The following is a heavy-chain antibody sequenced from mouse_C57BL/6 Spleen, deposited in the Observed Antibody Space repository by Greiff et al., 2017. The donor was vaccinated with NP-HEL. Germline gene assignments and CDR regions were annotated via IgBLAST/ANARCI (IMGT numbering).Heavy chain of an antibody. Sequence: DVKLVESGGDLVKPGGSLKLSCAASGFTFSSYGMSWVRQTPDKRLEWVATISSGGSYTYYPDSVKGRFTISRDNAKNTLYLQMSSLKSEDTAMYYCARQDYYGSSYGWFAYWGQGTLVTVSA. D-gene: IGHD1-1*01. CDR1: GFTFSSYG. V-gene: IGHV5-6*02. CDR3: ARQDYYGSSYGWFAY. J-gene: IGHJ3*01. CDR2: ISSGGSYT.